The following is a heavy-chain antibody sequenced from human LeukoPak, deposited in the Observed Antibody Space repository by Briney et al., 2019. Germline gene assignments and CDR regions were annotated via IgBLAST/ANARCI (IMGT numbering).Heavy chain of an antibody. J-gene: IGHJ4*02. Sequence: SETLSLTCSVYGGSISRYYWIWIRQPPGKGLEWIGYIHYSGSTNYNPSLKSRVIISVDTSRNQFSLRLNSVTAADTAVYYCASAPTSPTVTTRAFDYWGQGTLVTVSS. CDR3: ASAPTSPTVTTRAFDY. D-gene: IGHD4-17*01. CDR2: IHYSGST. V-gene: IGHV4-59*01. CDR1: GGSISRYY.